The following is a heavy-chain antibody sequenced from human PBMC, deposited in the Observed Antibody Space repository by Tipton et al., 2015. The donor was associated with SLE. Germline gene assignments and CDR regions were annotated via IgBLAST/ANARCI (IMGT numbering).Heavy chain of an antibody. D-gene: IGHD4-11*01. CDR3: AREFLNPVTTVHYYFDL. CDR2: IYTNENT. Sequence: TLSLTCTVSGGSISSYYWSWIRQPAGGGVEWIGRIYTNENTNYNPSPKSRVTMSVDTSKNHFSLKLISVTAADTAVYYCAREFLNPVTTVHYYFDLWGRGTLVTVSS. V-gene: IGHV4-4*07. J-gene: IGHJ2*01. CDR1: GGSISSYY.